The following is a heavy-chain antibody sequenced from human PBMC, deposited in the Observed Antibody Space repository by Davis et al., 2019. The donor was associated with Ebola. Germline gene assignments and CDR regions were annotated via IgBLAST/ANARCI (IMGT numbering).Heavy chain of an antibody. CDR3: AREAGMSIFEI. D-gene: IGHD6-13*01. Sequence: MPSETLSLTCTVSGGFIRSYYWNWIRQAPGKGLEWIGYIFYTGRTNYNPSLKSRVTISVDTSKNQFSLKLSSVTAADTAVYYCAREAGMSIFEIWGQGTMVTVSS. CDR2: IFYTGRT. CDR1: GGFIRSYY. V-gene: IGHV4-59*01. J-gene: IGHJ3*02.